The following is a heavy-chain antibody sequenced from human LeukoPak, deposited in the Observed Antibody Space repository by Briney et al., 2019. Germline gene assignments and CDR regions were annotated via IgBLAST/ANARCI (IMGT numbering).Heavy chain of an antibody. CDR2: YSGST. CDR1: GDSISSSTYY. V-gene: IGHV4-39*01. D-gene: IGHD4-17*01. Sequence: SETLSLTCTVSGDSISSSTYYWAWLRQPPGKGLEYIGSYSGSTYYNPSLKSRVTISVDTSKKQFSLKLSSVTAADTATYFCARRSPRTTENYFDNWGQGTLVTVSS. CDR3: ARRSPRTTENYFDN. J-gene: IGHJ4*02.